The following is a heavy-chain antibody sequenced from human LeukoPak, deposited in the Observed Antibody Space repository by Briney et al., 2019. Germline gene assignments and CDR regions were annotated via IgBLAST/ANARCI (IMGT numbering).Heavy chain of an antibody. CDR2: ISSSSSYI. CDR1: GFTFSSYS. CDR3: ARDIGNAFDI. Sequence: PGGSLRLSCAASGFTFSSYSMNWVRQAPGKGLEWVSSISSSSSYIYYADSVKSRCTISRDNAKNSLYLQMNSLRAEDTAVYYCARDIGNAFDIWGQGTMVTVSS. D-gene: IGHD1-26*01. V-gene: IGHV3-21*01. J-gene: IGHJ3*02.